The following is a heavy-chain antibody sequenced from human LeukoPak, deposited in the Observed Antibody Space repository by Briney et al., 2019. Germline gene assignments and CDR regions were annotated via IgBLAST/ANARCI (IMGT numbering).Heavy chain of an antibody. CDR1: GFTFSDYY. CDR2: ISRSGNTI. Sequence: GGSLRLSCAASGFTFSDYYMTWIRQAPGKGLQWVSYISRSGNTIYYADSLKGRFTISRDNAKTSLFLQMNSLRAEDTAVYYCAKDSLWFGYYYYMDVWGKGTTVTISS. D-gene: IGHD3-10*01. CDR3: AKDSLWFGYYYYMDV. J-gene: IGHJ6*03. V-gene: IGHV3-11*04.